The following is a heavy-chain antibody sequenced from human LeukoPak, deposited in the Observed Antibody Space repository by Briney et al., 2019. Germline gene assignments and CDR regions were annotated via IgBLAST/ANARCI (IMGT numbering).Heavy chain of an antibody. Sequence: PGGTLRLSCAVSGFTFSSYSKNWVRQAPGKGMEWVSSISSSSSYIYYADSVKGRFTIPRDNAKNSLYLQMNSLRAEDTAVYYCARGGYSSSWYPPPWFDPWGEGTLVTVSS. CDR1: GFTFSSYS. V-gene: IGHV3-21*01. J-gene: IGHJ5*02. CDR2: ISSSSSYI. D-gene: IGHD6-13*01. CDR3: ARGGYSSSWYPPPWFDP.